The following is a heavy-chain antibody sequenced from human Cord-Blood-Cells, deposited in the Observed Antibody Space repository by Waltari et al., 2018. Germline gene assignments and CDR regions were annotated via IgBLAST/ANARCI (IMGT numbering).Heavy chain of an antibody. D-gene: IGHD3-3*01. J-gene: IGHJ3*02. CDR3: ARRSADAFDI. Sequence: EVQLVGSGGGLVQPGGALRLSCDASGLTFRSSDMRLVRQARGEGLEWVSAIGTAGDTYYPGSVKCRFTIARENAKISLYLQMNSLRAGDTAVYYCARRSADAFDIWGQGTLVTVSS. V-gene: IGHV3-13*01. CDR1: GLTFRSSD. CDR2: IGTAGDT.